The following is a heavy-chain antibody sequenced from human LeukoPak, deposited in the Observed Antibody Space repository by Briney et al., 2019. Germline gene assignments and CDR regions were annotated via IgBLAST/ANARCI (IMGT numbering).Heavy chain of an antibody. D-gene: IGHD3-16*01. CDR3: ARHSLISRGRFDP. V-gene: IGHV4-39*01. CDR2: IYYSGST. CDR1: GGSISSSSYY. Sequence: PSETLSLTCTVSGGSISSSSYYWGWIRQPPGKGLECIGNIYYSGSTYYNPSLKSRVTISVDTSKSQFSLKLTSATAAETAVYYCARHSLISRGRFDPWGQGTLVTVSS. J-gene: IGHJ5*02.